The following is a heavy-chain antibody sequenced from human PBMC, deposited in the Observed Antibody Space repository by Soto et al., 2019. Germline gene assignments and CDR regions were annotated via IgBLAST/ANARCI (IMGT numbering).Heavy chain of an antibody. CDR1: GFTFSSYW. CDR3: ARVLLERRYWYFDL. D-gene: IGHD1-1*01. CDR2: INSDGSST. J-gene: IGHJ2*01. Sequence: EVQLVESGGGLVQPGGSLRLSCAASGFTFSSYWMHWVRQAPGKGLVWVSRINSDGSSTSYADSVKGRFTISRDNXRKTLYLQMNSLRAEDTAVYYCARVLLERRYWYFDLWGRGTLVTVSS. V-gene: IGHV3-74*01.